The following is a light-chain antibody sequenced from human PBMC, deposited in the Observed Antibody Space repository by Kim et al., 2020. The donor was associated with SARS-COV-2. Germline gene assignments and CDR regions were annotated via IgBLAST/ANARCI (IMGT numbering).Light chain of an antibody. CDR3: SSYTSSSTNYV. CDR1: SSDVGGYKY. V-gene: IGLV2-14*03. CDR2: DVS. Sequence: SITYACTGTSSDVGGYKYVSWYQQHPGKAPKLMIYDVSNRPSGVSNRFSGSKSGNTASLTISGLQAEDEADYYCSSYTSSSTNYVFGTGTKVTVL. J-gene: IGLJ1*01.